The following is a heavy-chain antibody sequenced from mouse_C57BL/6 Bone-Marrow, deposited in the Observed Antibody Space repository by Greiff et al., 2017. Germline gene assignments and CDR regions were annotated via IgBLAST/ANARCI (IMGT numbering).Heavy chain of an antibody. CDR2: ISSGSSTI. Sequence: VQLKESGGGLVKPGGSLKLSCAASGFTFSDYGMHWVRQAPEKGLEWVAYISSGSSTIYYADTVKGRFTISRDNAKNTQFLQLTSLRSEDTAMYYYACADDDYPNWYFDVWGTGTTLTVSS. CDR1: GFTFSDYG. CDR3: ACADDDYPNWYFDV. J-gene: IGHJ1*03. D-gene: IGHD2-3*01. V-gene: IGHV5-17*01.